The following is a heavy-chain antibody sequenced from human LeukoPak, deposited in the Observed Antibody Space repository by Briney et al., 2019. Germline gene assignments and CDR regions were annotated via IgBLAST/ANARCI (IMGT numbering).Heavy chain of an antibody. D-gene: IGHD2-2*02. V-gene: IGHV1-69*13. CDR1: GGTFSSYA. J-gene: IGHJ5*02. CDR3: ASSLGEGCSSTSCYIASWFDP. CDR2: IIPIFGTA. Sequence: SVKVSCKASGGTFSSYAISWVRQAPGQGLEWMGGIIPIFGTANYAQKFQGRVTITADESTSTAYMELSSLRSEDTAVYYCASSLGEGCSSTSCYIASWFDPWGQGTLVTVSS.